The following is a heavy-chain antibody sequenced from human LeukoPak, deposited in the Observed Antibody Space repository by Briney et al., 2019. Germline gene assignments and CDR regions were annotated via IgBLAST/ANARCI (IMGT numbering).Heavy chain of an antibody. CDR3: ASAEYSSSWAPGD. V-gene: IGHV4-30-4*08. CDR1: GGSISSGDYY. CDR2: IYYSGST. Sequence: PSQTLSLTCTVSGGSISSGDYYWRWIRQPPGKGLEWIGYIYYSGSTYYNPSLKSRVTISVDTSKNQFSLKLSSVTAADTAVYYCASAEYSSSWAPGDWGQGTLVTVSS. J-gene: IGHJ4*02. D-gene: IGHD6-6*01.